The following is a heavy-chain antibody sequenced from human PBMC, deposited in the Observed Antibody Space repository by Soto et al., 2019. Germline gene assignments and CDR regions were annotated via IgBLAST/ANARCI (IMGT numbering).Heavy chain of an antibody. Sequence: GGSLRLSCAASGFTFSSYAMSWVRQAPGKGLEWVSAISGSGGSTYYADSVKGRFTISRDNSKNTLYLQMNSLRAEDTAVYYCAKNPVRYYYYYMDVWGKGTTVTVSS. CDR1: GFTFSSYA. D-gene: IGHD3-10*01. V-gene: IGHV3-23*01. CDR3: AKNPVRYYYYYMDV. CDR2: ISGSGGST. J-gene: IGHJ6*03.